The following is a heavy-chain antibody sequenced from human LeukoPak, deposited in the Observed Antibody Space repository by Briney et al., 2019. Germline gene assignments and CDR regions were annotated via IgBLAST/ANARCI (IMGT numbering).Heavy chain of an antibody. CDR2: ISGSGGST. CDR1: GFTFSSYA. V-gene: IGHV3-23*01. J-gene: IGHJ3*02. CDR3: AKGKDITIYSGAFDI. Sequence: PGGSLRLSCAASGFTFSSYAMNWVRQAPGKGLEWVSAISGSGGSTYYTDSVKGRFTISRDNSKNTLYLQMHSLRAEDTAVYYCAKGKDITIYSGAFDIWGQGTMVTVSS. D-gene: IGHD1-26*01.